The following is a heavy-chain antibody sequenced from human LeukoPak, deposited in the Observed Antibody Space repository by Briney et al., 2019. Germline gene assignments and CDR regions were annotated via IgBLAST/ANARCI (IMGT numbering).Heavy chain of an antibody. CDR3: AKGQLAVAVGWYFDL. J-gene: IGHJ2*01. CDR1: GFTFSSDA. V-gene: IGHV3-33*03. D-gene: IGHD6-19*01. Sequence: GGSLRLSCAASGFTFSSDAMHWVRQAPGKGLEWVAVILSDGSKTYYPDSVKGRFTISRDNSKNTLYLQINNLRTEDTAVYYCAKGQLAVAVGWYFDLWGRGTLVTVSS. CDR2: ILSDGSKT.